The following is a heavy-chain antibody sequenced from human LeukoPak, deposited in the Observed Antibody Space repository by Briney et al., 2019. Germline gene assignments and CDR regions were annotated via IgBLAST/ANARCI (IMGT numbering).Heavy chain of an antibody. J-gene: IGHJ4*02. V-gene: IGHV3-7*01. CDR1: GFTFSNYW. Sequence: GGSLRLSCAASGFTFSNYWVNWVRQAPGKGLEWLANIKQDGSQSHYVDSVKGRFTISRDNAKNSLYLQMNTLRAEDTAVYYFARDYSASGSFDYWGQGTLVTVSS. D-gene: IGHD3-10*01. CDR3: ARDYSASGSFDY. CDR2: IKQDGSQS.